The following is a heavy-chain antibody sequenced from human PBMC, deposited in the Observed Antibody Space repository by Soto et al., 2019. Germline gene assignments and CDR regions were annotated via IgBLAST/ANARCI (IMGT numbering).Heavy chain of an antibody. D-gene: IGHD3-10*01. Sequence: SETLSLTCTVSGGSISSYYWSWIRQPPGKGLEWIGYIYYSGSTNYNPSLKSRVTISVDTSKNQFSLKLSSVTAADTAVYYCASHYGSGSYYRHYYYYMDVWGKGTTVTVSS. V-gene: IGHV4-59*01. CDR3: ASHYGSGSYYRHYYYYMDV. CDR1: GGSISSYY. J-gene: IGHJ6*03. CDR2: IYYSGST.